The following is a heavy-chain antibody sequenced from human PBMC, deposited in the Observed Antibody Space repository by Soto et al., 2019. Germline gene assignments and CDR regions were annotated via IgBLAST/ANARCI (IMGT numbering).Heavy chain of an antibody. J-gene: IGHJ4*02. D-gene: IGHD2-8*01. CDR2: IIPIFGTA. Sequence: SVKVSCKASGGTFSSYAISWVRQAPGQGLEWMGGIIPIFGTANYAQKFQGRVTITADESTSTAYMELSSLRSEDMAVYYCAGSSYCTNGVCYLYFDYWGQGTLVTVSS. V-gene: IGHV1-69*13. CDR3: AGSSYCTNGVCYLYFDY. CDR1: GGTFSSYA.